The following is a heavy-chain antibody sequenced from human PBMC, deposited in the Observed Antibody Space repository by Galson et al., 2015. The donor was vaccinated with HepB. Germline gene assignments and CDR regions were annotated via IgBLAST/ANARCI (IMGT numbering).Heavy chain of an antibody. Sequence: SVKVSCKASGYTFTSYAMNWVRQAPGQGLEWMGWINTNTGNPTYAQGFTGRFVFSLDTSVSTAYLQISSLKAEDTAVYYCARDQSRGSDYLYYYYGMDVWGQGTTVTVSS. D-gene: IGHD4-11*01. CDR2: INTNTGNP. CDR1: GYTFTSYA. V-gene: IGHV7-4-1*02. J-gene: IGHJ6*02. CDR3: ARDQSRGSDYLYYYYGMDV.